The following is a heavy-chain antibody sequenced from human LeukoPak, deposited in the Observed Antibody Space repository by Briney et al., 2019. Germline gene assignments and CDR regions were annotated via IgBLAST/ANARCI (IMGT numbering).Heavy chain of an antibody. CDR2: VCYSGNT. V-gene: IGHV4-59*01. Sequence: PSETLSLTCTVSGGSLTSYYWNWIRQSPGKGLEWIAYVCYSGNTHYNPSLKSRVTVSVDTSKNQFSLRLTSVTAADTAVYYCASSAGTAMVVYWGQGTLVTVSS. CDR1: GGSLTSYY. CDR3: ASSAGTAMVVY. D-gene: IGHD5-18*01. J-gene: IGHJ4*02.